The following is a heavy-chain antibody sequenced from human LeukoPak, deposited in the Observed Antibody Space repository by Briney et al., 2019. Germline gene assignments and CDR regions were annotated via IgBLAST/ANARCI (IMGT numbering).Heavy chain of an antibody. Sequence: GGSLRLSCSASGFTFSDAWVSWVRQAPGTGLEWVGRIRSESAGGTTDYAAPVKGRFTISREDSKNTVFLQMDSLKTDDTPVYYCTAVGVLTGYYPDYWGQGTLVTVSS. J-gene: IGHJ4*02. CDR1: GFTFSDAW. V-gene: IGHV3-15*01. CDR2: IRSESAGGTT. CDR3: TAVGVLTGYYPDY. D-gene: IGHD3-9*01.